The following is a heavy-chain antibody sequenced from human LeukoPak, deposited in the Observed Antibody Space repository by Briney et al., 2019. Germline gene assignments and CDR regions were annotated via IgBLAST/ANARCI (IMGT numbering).Heavy chain of an antibody. J-gene: IGHJ4*02. CDR2: ISYDGSNK. D-gene: IGHD3-3*01. Sequence: PGGSLRLSCAASGFTFSSYGMHWVRQAPGKGLEWVAVISYDGSNKYYADSVKGGFTISRDNSKNTLYLQMNSLRAEDTAVYYCAKVGAYYDFWSGYSYFDYWGQGTLVTVSS. CDR3: AKVGAYYDFWSGYSYFDY. CDR1: GFTFSSYG. V-gene: IGHV3-30*18.